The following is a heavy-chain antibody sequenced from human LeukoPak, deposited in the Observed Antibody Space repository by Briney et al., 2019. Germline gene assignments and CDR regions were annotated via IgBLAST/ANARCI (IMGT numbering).Heavy chain of an antibody. V-gene: IGHV3-30*18. CDR3: AKDSLVLPGDSYYDILTGYLPGDV. Sequence: GGSLRLSCAASGFTFSSYGMHWVRQAPGKGLEWVAVISYDGSNKYYADSVKGRFTISRDNSKNTLYLQMNSLRAEDTAVYYCAKDSLVLPGDSYYDILTGYLPGDVWGKGTTVTISS. D-gene: IGHD3-9*01. J-gene: IGHJ6*04. CDR2: ISYDGSNK. CDR1: GFTFSSYG.